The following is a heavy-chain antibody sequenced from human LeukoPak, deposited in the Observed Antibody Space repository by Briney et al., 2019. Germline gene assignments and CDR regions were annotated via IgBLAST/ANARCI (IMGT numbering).Heavy chain of an antibody. Sequence: SETLSLTCTVSGGSISSYYWSWIRQPPGKGLEWIGYIYYSGSTNYNPSLKSRVTISVDTSKNQFSLKLSSVTAADTAVYYCARTLSSTSSDFDYWGKGTLVTVCS. CDR1: GGSISSYY. V-gene: IGHV4-59*12. J-gene: IGHJ4*02. CDR3: ARTLSSTSSDFDY. CDR2: IYYSGST. D-gene: IGHD2-2*01.